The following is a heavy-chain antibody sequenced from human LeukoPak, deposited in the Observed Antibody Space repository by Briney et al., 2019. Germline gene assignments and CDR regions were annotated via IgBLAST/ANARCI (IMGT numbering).Heavy chain of an antibody. CDR1: GYTFTGYY. V-gene: IGHV1-2*02. CDR3: ARATRIVGATGNFQH. CDR2: INPNSGGT. Sequence: DSVKVSCKASGYTFTGYYMHWVRQAPRQGLEWMGWINPNSGGTNYAQKLQGRVTMTRDTSISTAYMELSRLRSDDTAVYYCARATRIVGATGNFQHWGQGTLVTVSS. D-gene: IGHD1-26*01. J-gene: IGHJ1*01.